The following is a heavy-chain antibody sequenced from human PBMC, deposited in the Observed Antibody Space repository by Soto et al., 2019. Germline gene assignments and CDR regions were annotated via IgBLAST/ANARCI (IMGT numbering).Heavy chain of an antibody. CDR1: GGFISSYY. V-gene: IGHV4-59*01. D-gene: IGHD3-10*01. J-gene: IGHJ6*02. Sequence: PSETLSLTCTVSGGFISSYYWSWIRQPPGKGLEWIGYIYYSGSTNYNPSLKSRVTISVDTSKNQFSLKLSSVTAADTAVYYCARDRSYYYGSGKYYYYYYGMDVWGQGTTVTVSS. CDR2: IYYSGST. CDR3: ARDRSYYYGSGKYYYYYYGMDV.